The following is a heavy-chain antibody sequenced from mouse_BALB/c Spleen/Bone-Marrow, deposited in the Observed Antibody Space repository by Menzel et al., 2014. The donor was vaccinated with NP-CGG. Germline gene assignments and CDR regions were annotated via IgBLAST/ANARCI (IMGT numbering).Heavy chain of an antibody. D-gene: IGHD4-1*01. CDR2: IWSGGST. CDR3: ASNWDYAMDY. CDR1: GFSLTSYG. Sequence: VKLVESGPGLVQPSQSLSITCTVSGFSLTSYGVHWVRQSPGTGLEWLGVIWSGGSTDYNAAFISRLSISKDNSKSQVFFKMNSLQANDTAIYYCASNWDYAMDYWGQGTSVTVS. J-gene: IGHJ4*01. V-gene: IGHV2-2*02.